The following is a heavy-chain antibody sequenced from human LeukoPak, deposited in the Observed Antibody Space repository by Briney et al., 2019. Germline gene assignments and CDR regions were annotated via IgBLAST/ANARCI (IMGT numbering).Heavy chain of an antibody. CDR3: AKGGGSGWYGHWYFDL. CDR2: ISGSGGST. Sequence: PGGSLRPSCAASGFTFSSYAMSWVRQAPGKGLEWVSAISGSGGSTYYADSVKGRFTISRVNSKNTLYLQMNSLRAEDTAVYYCAKGGGSGWYGHWYFDLWGRGTLVTVSS. CDR1: GFTFSSYA. J-gene: IGHJ2*01. V-gene: IGHV3-23*01. D-gene: IGHD6-19*01.